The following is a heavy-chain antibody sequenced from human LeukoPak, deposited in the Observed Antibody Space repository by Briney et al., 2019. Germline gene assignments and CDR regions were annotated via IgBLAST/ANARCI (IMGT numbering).Heavy chain of an antibody. CDR2: IWYDGSNK. Sequence: GGSLRLSCAASGFTFSSYGMHWVRQAPGKGLEWVAVIWYDGSNKYYADSVKGRFTISRDNSKNTLYLQMNSLRAEDTAVYYCARDYHQYSGSYADYWGQGTLVTVSS. D-gene: IGHD1-26*01. CDR1: GFTFSSYG. V-gene: IGHV3-33*01. J-gene: IGHJ4*02. CDR3: ARDYHQYSGSYADY.